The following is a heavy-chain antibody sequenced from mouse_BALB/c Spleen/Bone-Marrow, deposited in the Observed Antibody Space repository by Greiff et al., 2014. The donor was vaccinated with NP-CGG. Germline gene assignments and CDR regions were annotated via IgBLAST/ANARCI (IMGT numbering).Heavy chain of an antibody. CDR2: INSNGGST. J-gene: IGHJ4*01. CDR1: GFTFGSYY. CDR3: ARLGNDDAMDY. Sequence: EVKLQESGGGLVKLGGSLKLSCAASGFTFGSYYMSWVRQTPEKRLELVAAINSNGGSTYYPDTVKGRFTISRDNAKNTLYLQMSSLKSEDTALYYCARLGNDDAMDYWGQGTSVTVSS. D-gene: IGHD2-12*01. V-gene: IGHV5-6-2*01.